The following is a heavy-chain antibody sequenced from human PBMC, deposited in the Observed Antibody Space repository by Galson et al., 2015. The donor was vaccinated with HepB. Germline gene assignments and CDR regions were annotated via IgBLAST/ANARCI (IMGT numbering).Heavy chain of an antibody. CDR3: ARDMVYATLDFDY. J-gene: IGHJ4*02. Sequence: SLRLSCAASGFTFSSYSMNWVRQAPGKGLEWVSSISSSSSYIYYANSVKGRFTISRDNAKNSLYLQMNSLRAEDTAVYYCARDMVYATLDFDYWGQGTLVTVSS. V-gene: IGHV3-21*01. CDR1: GFTFSSYS. D-gene: IGHD2-8*01. CDR2: ISSSSSYI.